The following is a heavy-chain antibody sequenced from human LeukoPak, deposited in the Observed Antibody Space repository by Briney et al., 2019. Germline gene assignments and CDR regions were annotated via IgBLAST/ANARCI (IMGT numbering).Heavy chain of an antibody. CDR1: GGSISSGSYY. V-gene: IGHV4-61*02. Sequence: ASETLSLTCTVSGGSISSGSYYWSWIRQPAGKGLEWIGRIYTSGSTSYNPSLKSRVTMSVDTSKNQFSLKLTSVTAADTAVYYCASASKLRGIAAAGGAFDYWGQGTLVTVSS. CDR3: ASASKLRGIAAAGGAFDY. J-gene: IGHJ4*02. CDR2: IYTSGST. D-gene: IGHD6-13*01.